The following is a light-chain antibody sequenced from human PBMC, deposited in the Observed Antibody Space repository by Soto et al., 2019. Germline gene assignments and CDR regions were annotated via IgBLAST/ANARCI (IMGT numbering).Light chain of an antibody. CDR3: QAYYSSRSASYV. Sequence: QSVLTQPPSVSGAPGQRVTISCTGSSSNIGAGYDVHWYQQLPGTAPNLLIYGSIYRPSGVPDRFSCSKSGTSASLAITGLQAEDEADYYCQAYYSSRSASYVFGTGTKLTVL. V-gene: IGLV1-40*01. CDR2: GSI. CDR1: SSNIGAGYD. J-gene: IGLJ1*01.